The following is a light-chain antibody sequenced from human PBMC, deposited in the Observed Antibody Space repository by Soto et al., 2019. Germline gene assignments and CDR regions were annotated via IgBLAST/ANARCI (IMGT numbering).Light chain of an antibody. CDR1: QSINSF. J-gene: IGKJ3*01. V-gene: IGKV1-39*01. Sequence: DIQMTQSPSSLSASEGDRVTITCRASQSINSFLNWYQQKSGKAPKLLTYDASTLQSGVPSRFSGSGSETEFTLTITSLQPDDFATYYCQQSYNTPFTFGPGTKVDVK. CDR3: QQSYNTPFT. CDR2: DAS.